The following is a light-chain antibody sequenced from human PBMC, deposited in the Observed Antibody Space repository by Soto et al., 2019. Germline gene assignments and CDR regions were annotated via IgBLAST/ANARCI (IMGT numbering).Light chain of an antibody. CDR1: SSDVGGYNY. V-gene: IGLV2-14*01. Sequence: QSALTQPASVSGSPGQSITISCTGTSSDVGGYNYVSWYQQHPGKAPKLMIYEVSNRPSGVSNRFSGSKSGNTASLTISGLQAEDEADDYCSSYTSSSTLVFGTGTQLTGL. J-gene: IGLJ1*01. CDR2: EVS. CDR3: SSYTSSSTLV.